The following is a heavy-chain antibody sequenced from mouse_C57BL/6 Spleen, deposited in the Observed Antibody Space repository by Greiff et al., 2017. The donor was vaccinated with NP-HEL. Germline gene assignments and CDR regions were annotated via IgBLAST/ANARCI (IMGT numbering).Heavy chain of an antibody. V-gene: IGHV5-17*01. CDR1: GFTFSDYG. D-gene: IGHD2-5*01. CDR2: ISSGSSTI. CDR3: ATYSKFPYYFDY. J-gene: IGHJ2*01. Sequence: DVMLVESGGGLVKPGGSLKLSCAASGFTFSDYGMHWVRQAPEKGLEWVAYISSGSSTIYYADTVKGRFTISRDNAKNTLFLQMTSLRSEDTAMYYCATYSKFPYYFDYWGQGTTLTVSS.